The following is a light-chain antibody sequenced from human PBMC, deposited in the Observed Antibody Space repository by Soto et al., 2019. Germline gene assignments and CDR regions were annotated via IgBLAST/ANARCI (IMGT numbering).Light chain of an antibody. J-gene: IGKJ4*01. V-gene: IGKV1-39*01. CDR2: GAS. CDR1: QSINNY. CDR3: QQYGSSRLT. Sequence: DIQMTQSPSSLSAAAGDRVTITCRASQSINNYLNWYQHRHGEAPKLLIFGASSLQRGVPSRFSGSGSGTDFTLTISRLKPEDFAVYYCQQYGSSRLTFGGGTKVDIK.